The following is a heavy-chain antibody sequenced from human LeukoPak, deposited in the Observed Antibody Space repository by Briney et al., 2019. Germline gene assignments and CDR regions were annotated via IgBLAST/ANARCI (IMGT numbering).Heavy chain of an antibody. V-gene: IGHV4-4*07. D-gene: IGHD3-3*01. Sequence: SETLSLTCTVSGGSISSYYWSWIRQPAGKGLEWIGRIYTSGSTNYNPSLKSRVTMSVDTSKNQFSLKLSSVTAADTAVYYCARNTYYDFWSGYYFDYWGQGTLVTVSS. CDR3: ARNTYYDFWSGYYFDY. J-gene: IGHJ4*02. CDR2: IYTSGST. CDR1: GGSISSYY.